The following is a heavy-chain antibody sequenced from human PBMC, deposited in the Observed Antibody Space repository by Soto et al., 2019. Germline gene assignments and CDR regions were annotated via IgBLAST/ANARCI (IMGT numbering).Heavy chain of an antibody. CDR2: ISYDGNTK. CDR1: GFTFSNYG. D-gene: IGHD6-13*01. J-gene: IGHJ4*02. Sequence: GGSLRLSCASSGFTFSNYGMHWVRQAPGKGLEWVAIISYDGNTKYYGDSVKGRFTVSRDNSKNTLYLQMNSLGAEDTAVYYCATIADLTFHYWGLGTLVTVSS. CDR3: ATIADLTFHY. V-gene: IGHV3-30*03.